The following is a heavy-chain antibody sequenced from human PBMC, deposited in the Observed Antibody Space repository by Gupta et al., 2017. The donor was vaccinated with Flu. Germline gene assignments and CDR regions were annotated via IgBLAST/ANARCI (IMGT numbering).Heavy chain of an antibody. V-gene: IGHV4-39*01. CDR2: IYYSGST. CDR3: ARLGPYSNYVPPRYYFDY. Sequence: WGWIRQPPRKGLEWIGSIYYSGSTYYNPSLKSRVTISVDTSKNQFSLKLSSVTAADTAVYYCARLGPYSNYVPPRYYFDYWGQGTLVTVSS. J-gene: IGHJ4*02. D-gene: IGHD4-4*01.